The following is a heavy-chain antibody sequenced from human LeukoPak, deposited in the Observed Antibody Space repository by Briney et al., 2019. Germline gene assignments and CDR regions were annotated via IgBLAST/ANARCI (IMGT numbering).Heavy chain of an antibody. CDR3: ARDNDYGDYFQH. V-gene: IGHV4-59*01. Sequence: SETLSLTCTVSGGSISSYYWSWIRQPPGKGLEWIGYIYYSGSTNYNPSLKSRVTISVDTSKNRFSLKLSSVTAADTAVYYCARDNDYGDYFQHWGQGTLVTVSS. D-gene: IGHD4-17*01. J-gene: IGHJ1*01. CDR2: IYYSGST. CDR1: GGSISSYY.